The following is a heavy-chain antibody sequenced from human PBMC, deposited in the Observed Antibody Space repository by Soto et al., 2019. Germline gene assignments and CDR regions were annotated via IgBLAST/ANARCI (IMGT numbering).Heavy chain of an antibody. D-gene: IGHD1-26*01. CDR1: GGSVNSDDYY. CDR2: IYSTGRT. V-gene: IGHV4-61*08. Sequence: QVQLQESGPGLVKPSETLSLTCTVSGGSVNSDDYYWSWIRQPPGKGLEWIGYIYSTGRTNYNPSLMSRVTISLDTSRNQFSLKLSSVTAADTAVFYCAREYSNSPEACDSWGQGTLVTVSS. J-gene: IGHJ4*02. CDR3: AREYSNSPEACDS.